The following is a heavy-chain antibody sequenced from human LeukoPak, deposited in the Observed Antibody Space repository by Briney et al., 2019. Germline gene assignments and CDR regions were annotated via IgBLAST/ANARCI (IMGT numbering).Heavy chain of an antibody. CDR2: ISSSSSYI. Sequence: PGGSLRLSCAASGVTFSSYSMNWVRQAPGKGLEWVSSISSSSSYIYYADSVKGRFAISRDNSKNTLYLQMNSLRAEDTAVYYCAKGGGYYYDSSGRGAAFDIWGQGTMVTVPS. CDR1: GVTFSSYS. V-gene: IGHV3-21*04. CDR3: AKGGGYYYDSSGRGAAFDI. D-gene: IGHD3-22*01. J-gene: IGHJ3*02.